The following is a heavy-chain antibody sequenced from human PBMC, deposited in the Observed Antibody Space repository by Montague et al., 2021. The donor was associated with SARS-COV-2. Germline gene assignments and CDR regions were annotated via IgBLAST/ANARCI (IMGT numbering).Heavy chain of an antibody. Sequence: SLRLSCAASGFTFSDYYMSWIRQAPGKGLEWVSYISSSGRTIYNADSVKGRFTISRDNAKNSMYLQMNSLRAEDTAVYNCARDPTKWELGYAFDIWGQGTMVTVSS. D-gene: IGHD1-26*01. CDR1: GFTFSDYY. CDR3: ARDPTKWELGYAFDI. V-gene: IGHV3-11*01. CDR2: ISSSGRTI. J-gene: IGHJ3*02.